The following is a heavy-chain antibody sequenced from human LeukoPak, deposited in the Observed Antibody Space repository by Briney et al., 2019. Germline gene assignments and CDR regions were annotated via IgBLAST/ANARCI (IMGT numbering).Heavy chain of an antibody. J-gene: IGHJ3*02. D-gene: IGHD3-3*01. Sequence: GGSLRLSCAASGFTFSSYWMSWVRQAPGKGLEWVANIKQDGSEKYYVDSVKGRFTISRDNAKNSLYLQMNSLRAEDTAMYYCASSAYYDFWSGYSYDAFDIWGQGTMVTVSS. CDR2: IKQDGSEK. CDR1: GFTFSSYW. V-gene: IGHV3-7*03. CDR3: ASSAYYDFWSGYSYDAFDI.